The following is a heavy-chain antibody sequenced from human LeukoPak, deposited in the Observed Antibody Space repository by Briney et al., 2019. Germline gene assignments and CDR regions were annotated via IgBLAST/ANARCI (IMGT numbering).Heavy chain of an antibody. CDR3: ARHDSFAGYSSGHNRDAFDI. Sequence: AASVKVSCKASGGTFSTYAISWVRQAPGQGLEWMGGIIPIFGTSNYAQNFQGRVTITADESTSTAYMELSSLKASDTAMYYCARHDSFAGYSSGHNRDAFDIWGQGTMVTVSS. V-gene: IGHV1-69*13. D-gene: IGHD6-19*01. CDR2: IIPIFGTS. CDR1: GGTFSTYA. J-gene: IGHJ3*02.